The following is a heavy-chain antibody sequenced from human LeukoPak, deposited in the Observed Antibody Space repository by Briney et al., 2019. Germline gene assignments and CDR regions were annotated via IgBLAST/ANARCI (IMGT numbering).Heavy chain of an antibody. Sequence: SETLSLTCFVSGGSVSTYYWSWIRQPAGKGLEWIGRIYPTGNINYNPSLTSRVSIILDTSKNQFSLKLPFLTAADQAIYYFAGEWLFSGGAGTSLGWFYTWGEGALVIVSS. J-gene: IGHJ5*02. CDR2: IYPTGNI. CDR3: AGEWLFSGGAGTSLGWFYT. V-gene: IGHV4-4*07. CDR1: GGSVSTYY. D-gene: IGHD2-8*02.